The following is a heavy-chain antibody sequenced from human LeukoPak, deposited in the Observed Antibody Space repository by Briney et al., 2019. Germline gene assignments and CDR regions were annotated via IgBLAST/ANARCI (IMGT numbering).Heavy chain of an antibody. Sequence: QTLSLTCASSGDSVSSNSAAWNWIRQSPARGLEWLGRTYYRSKWYNDYAVSVKSRITINPDTSKNQFSLQLNSVTPEDTAVYYCARDRRSSGWYWFDPWGQGTLVTVSS. V-gene: IGHV6-1*01. CDR2: TYYRSKWYN. D-gene: IGHD6-19*01. CDR3: ARDRRSSGWYWFDP. CDR1: GDSVSSNSAA. J-gene: IGHJ5*02.